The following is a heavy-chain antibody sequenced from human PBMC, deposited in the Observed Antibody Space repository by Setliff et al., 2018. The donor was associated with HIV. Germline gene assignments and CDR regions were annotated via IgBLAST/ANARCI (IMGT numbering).Heavy chain of an antibody. V-gene: IGHV3-7*01. CDR2: IDREGSET. Sequence: GESLKISCVASRFTFNDYWMSWVRQAPGKGLEWVANIDREGSETNYVDSVKGRSTISRDNAKNSLYMQMNSLRVEDTAVYFCTRKHRPGVGMDLWGQGTTVTVSS. CDR1: RFTFNDYW. J-gene: IGHJ6*02. CDR3: TRKHRPGVGMDL.